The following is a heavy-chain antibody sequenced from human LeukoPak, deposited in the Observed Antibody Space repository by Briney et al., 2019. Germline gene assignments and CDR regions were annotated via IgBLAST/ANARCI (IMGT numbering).Heavy chain of an antibody. CDR1: GYSFRNYG. Sequence: GASVKVSCKASGYSFRNYGISWVRQAPGQGLEYMGWISVYNGNANYAQRLQGRVTMTADTSTSTVYMELRSLRSEDTAVYYCARYSGSHPRDYFDYWGQGTLVTVSS. V-gene: IGHV1-18*01. CDR2: ISVYNGNA. J-gene: IGHJ4*02. CDR3: ARYSGSHPRDYFDY. D-gene: IGHD1-26*01.